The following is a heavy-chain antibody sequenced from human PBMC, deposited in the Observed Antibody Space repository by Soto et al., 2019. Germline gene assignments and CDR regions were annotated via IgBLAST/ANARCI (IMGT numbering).Heavy chain of an antibody. Sequence: GASVKVSCKASGFTFTSSAVQWVRQARGQRLEWIGWIVVGSGNTNYAQKFQEGVTITRDMSTSTAYMELSSLRSEDTAVYYCAAGTLNYYGSGSPDYWGQGTLVTVSS. CDR3: AAGTLNYYGSGSPDY. D-gene: IGHD3-10*01. CDR2: IVVGSGNT. J-gene: IGHJ4*02. CDR1: GFTFTSSA. V-gene: IGHV1-58*01.